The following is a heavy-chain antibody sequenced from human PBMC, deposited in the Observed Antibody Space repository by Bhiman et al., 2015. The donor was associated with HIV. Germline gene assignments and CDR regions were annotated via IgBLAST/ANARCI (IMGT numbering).Heavy chain of an antibody. Sequence: EVQLVESGGGLVQPGGSLRLSCAASGFIVSSNYMSWVRQAPGKGLEWVSVIYSGGSTYYADSVKGRFTISRDNSKNTLYLQMNSLRAEDTAVYYCAKYAPQSSGLTWGQGTLVTVSS. CDR3: AKYAPQSSGLT. D-gene: IGHD2-2*01. CDR2: IYSGGST. J-gene: IGHJ4*02. CDR1: GFIVSSNY. V-gene: IGHV3-66*01.